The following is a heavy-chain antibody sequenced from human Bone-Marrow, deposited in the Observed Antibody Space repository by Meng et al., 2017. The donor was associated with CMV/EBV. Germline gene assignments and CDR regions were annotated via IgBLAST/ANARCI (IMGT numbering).Heavy chain of an antibody. CDR3: NLRFLDGYYYGMDV. D-gene: IGHD3-3*01. J-gene: IGHJ6*01. Sequence: GGSLRLSCAASGFTFSGSAMHWVRQASGKGLEWVGRIRSKANSYATAYAASVKGRFTISRDDSKNTAYLQMNSLKTEDTAVYYCNLRFLDGYYYGMDVWGQGNTVTVSS. V-gene: IGHV3-73*01. CDR1: GFTFSGSA. CDR2: IRSKANSYAT.